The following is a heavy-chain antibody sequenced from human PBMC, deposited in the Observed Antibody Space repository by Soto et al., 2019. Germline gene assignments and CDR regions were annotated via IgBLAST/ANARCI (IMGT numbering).Heavy chain of an antibody. J-gene: IGHJ4*02. CDR3: ARAPNVSGSSQKSPDF. V-gene: IGHV4-34*01. Sequence: PSETLSRTCSIYSGSFSGYYWSWIRQPPGKGLEWIGEISQSGNTNYSPSLKSRVSISIDTSKKQFSLNLASVSAADTAVYYCARAPNVSGSSQKSPDFWGQGTLVTVSS. D-gene: IGHD6-6*01. CDR2: ISQSGNT. CDR1: SGSFSGYY.